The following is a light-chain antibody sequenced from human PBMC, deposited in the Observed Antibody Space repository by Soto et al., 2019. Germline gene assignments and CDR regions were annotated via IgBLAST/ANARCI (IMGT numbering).Light chain of an antibody. CDR2: NVN. J-gene: IGLJ1*01. CDR3: CSFTVTNTYV. V-gene: IGLV2-14*01. CDR1: NRNVGAYDH. Sequence: QSALTQPASVSASPGQSITISCTGTNRNVGAYDHVSWYQQHPGKAPKLLIYNVNNRPSGISHRFSGSKSGNTASLTISGLQTEDEGDYYCCSFTVTNTYVFGTGTKLTVL.